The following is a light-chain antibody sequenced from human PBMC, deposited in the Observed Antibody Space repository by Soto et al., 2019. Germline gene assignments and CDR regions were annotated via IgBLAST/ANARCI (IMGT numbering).Light chain of an antibody. Sequence: DIQFTHSPSFLSASVVDRVTITFLASQCISSNLAWYQQKPGKAPKLLIYAASTLQSGVPSRFSGSGSGTEFTLTISSLQPEDFATYYCQKFNSYPITFGQGTRLEIK. CDR3: QKFNSYPIT. CDR1: QCISSN. J-gene: IGKJ5*01. V-gene: IGKV1-9*01. CDR2: AAS.